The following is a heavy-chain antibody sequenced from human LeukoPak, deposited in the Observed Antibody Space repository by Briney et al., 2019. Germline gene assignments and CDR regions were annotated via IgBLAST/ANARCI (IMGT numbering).Heavy chain of an antibody. V-gene: IGHV3-23*01. D-gene: IGHD3-9*01. CDR1: GFTFSSYA. CDR2: NNGSGGST. CDR3: AKDAVLRYFDWLLKYYFDY. J-gene: IGHJ4*02. Sequence: GGSLRLSCVASGFTFSSYAMSWVRQAPGKGLDWVSGNNGSGGSTYDADSVKGRFTISRDNSKNTLYLQMNSLRAEDTAVYYCAKDAVLRYFDWLLKYYFDYWGQGTLVTVSS.